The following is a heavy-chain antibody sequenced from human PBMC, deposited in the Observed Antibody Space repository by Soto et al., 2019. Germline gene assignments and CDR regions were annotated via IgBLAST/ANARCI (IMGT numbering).Heavy chain of an antibody. CDR1: GFTFSGSA. CDR2: IRSKANSYAT. Sequence: TGGSLRLSCAASGFTFSGSAMHWVRQASGKGLEWVGRIRSKANSYATAYAASVKGRFTISRDDSKNTAYLQMNSLKTEDTAVYYCTRRRWELPDGYGMDVWGQGTTVTVSS. D-gene: IGHD1-26*01. V-gene: IGHV3-73*01. CDR3: TRRRWELPDGYGMDV. J-gene: IGHJ6*02.